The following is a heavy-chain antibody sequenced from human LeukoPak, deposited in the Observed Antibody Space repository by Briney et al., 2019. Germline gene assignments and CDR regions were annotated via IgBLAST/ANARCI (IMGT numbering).Heavy chain of an antibody. CDR2: INPNSGGA. CDR3: ATERGIVGASVGFDY. Sequence: ASVKVSFKASGYTFTGYSMYWVRQAPGQGLEWMGWINPNSGGANYAQKFQGRVTMTRDTSISTAYMELSRLKSDDTAVYYCATERGIVGASVGFDYWGQGTLVTVSS. J-gene: IGHJ4*02. D-gene: IGHD1-26*01. CDR1: GYTFTGYS. V-gene: IGHV1-2*02.